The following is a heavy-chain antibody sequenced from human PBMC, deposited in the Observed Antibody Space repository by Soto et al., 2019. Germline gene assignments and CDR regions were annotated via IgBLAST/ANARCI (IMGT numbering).Heavy chain of an antibody. CDR2: IYYSGST. CDR3: ARGSTVAAILFDY. V-gene: IGHV4-34*09. CDR1: GGSFSGYY. Sequence: PSETLSLTCDVYGGSFSGYYWGWIRQHPGKGLEWIGYIYYSGSTYYNPSLKSRVIISVDTSKNQFSLKLSSVTAADTAVYYCARGSTVAAILFDYWGQGTLVTVSS. J-gene: IGHJ4*02. D-gene: IGHD2-15*01.